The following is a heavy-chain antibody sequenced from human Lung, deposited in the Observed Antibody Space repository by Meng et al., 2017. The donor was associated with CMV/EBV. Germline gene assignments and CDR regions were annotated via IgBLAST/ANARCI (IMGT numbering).Heavy chain of an antibody. J-gene: IGHJ6*02. V-gene: IGHV4-34*01. CDR2: INHSGST. D-gene: IGHD5-18*01. CDR1: GGSFSGYY. Sequence: SETLSLXCAVYGGSFSGYYWSWIRQPPGKGLEWIGEINHSGSTNYNPSLKSRVSISVDTSKNQFSLKLSSVTAADTAVYYCARSYSYGWGPYYYYYGMDVWGQGTTVTVPS. CDR3: ARSYSYGWGPYYYYYGMDV.